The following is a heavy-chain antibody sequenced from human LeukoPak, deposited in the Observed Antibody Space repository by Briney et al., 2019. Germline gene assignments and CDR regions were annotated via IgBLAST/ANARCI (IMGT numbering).Heavy chain of an antibody. J-gene: IGHJ4*02. CDR2: ISYDGSNK. CDR1: GFTFSSYA. D-gene: IGHD3-22*01. CDR3: ARGDYYDSSGLWSD. Sequence: GRSLRLSCAASGFTFSSYAMHWVRQAPGKGLEWVAVISYDGSNKYYADSVKGRFTISRDNSKNTLYLQMNSLRAEDTAVYYCARGDYYDSSGLWSDWGRGTLVTVSS. V-gene: IGHV3-30-3*01.